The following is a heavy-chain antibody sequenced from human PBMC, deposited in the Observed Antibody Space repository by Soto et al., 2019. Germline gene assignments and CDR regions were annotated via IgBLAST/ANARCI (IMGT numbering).Heavy chain of an antibody. J-gene: IGHJ4*02. CDR3: AKDTSHSSGWYWYY. D-gene: IGHD6-19*01. CDR1: GFTFSDYA. V-gene: IGHV3-23*01. CDR2: IANSGITT. Sequence: PGGSLRLSCAASGFTFSDYAMSWVRQAPGKGLEWVSAIANSGITTYYTDSVKGRFTISRDNSKNTLYLQMNSLRAEDTAVYFCAKDTSHSSGWYWYYWGQGTLVTV.